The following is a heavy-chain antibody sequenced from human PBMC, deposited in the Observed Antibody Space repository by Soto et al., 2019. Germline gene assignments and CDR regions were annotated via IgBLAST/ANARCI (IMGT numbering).Heavy chain of an antibody. J-gene: IGHJ5*02. CDR1: GGSISSSSYY. CDR2: IYYSGST. CDR3: ARHIDMVRGPMDWFDP. D-gene: IGHD3-10*01. V-gene: IGHV4-39*01. Sequence: PSETLSLTCTVSGGSISSSSYYWGWIRQPPGKGLEWIGSIYYSGSTYYNPSLKSRVTISVDTSKNQFSLKLSSVTAADTAVYYCARHIDMVRGPMDWFDPWGQGTLVTVSS.